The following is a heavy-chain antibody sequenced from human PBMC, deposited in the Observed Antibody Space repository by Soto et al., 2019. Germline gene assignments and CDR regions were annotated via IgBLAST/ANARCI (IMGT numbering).Heavy chain of an antibody. Sequence: SETLSLTCTVSGGSISSSSYYWGWIRQPPGKGLEWIGSIYYSGSTYYNPSLKSRVTISVDTSKNQFSLKLSSVTAADTAVYYCARYNCSGGSCYSKPLFYFDYWGQGTLVTVSS. V-gene: IGHV4-39*01. CDR2: IYYSGST. CDR3: ARYNCSGGSCYSKPLFYFDY. J-gene: IGHJ4*02. D-gene: IGHD2-15*01. CDR1: GGSISSSSYY.